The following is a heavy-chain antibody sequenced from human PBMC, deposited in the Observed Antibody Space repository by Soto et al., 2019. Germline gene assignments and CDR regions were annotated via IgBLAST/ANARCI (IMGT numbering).Heavy chain of an antibody. Sequence: GGSLRLSCAASGFTLSSYWMHWVRQAPGKGLVWVSRINSDGTSTKYADSVKGRFTISRDNAKNTLYLQMNSLRAEDTAVYYCARGKKNFVARMDAFDLWGQGTMVTVSS. CDR2: INSDGTST. D-gene: IGHD5-12*01. CDR1: GFTLSSYW. J-gene: IGHJ3*01. CDR3: ARGKKNFVARMDAFDL. V-gene: IGHV3-74*01.